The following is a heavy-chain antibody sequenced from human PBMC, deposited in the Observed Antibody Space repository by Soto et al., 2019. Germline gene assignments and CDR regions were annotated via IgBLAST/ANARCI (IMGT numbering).Heavy chain of an antibody. D-gene: IGHD5-18*01. V-gene: IGHV1-69*12. Sequence: QVQLVQSGAEVKKPESSVKVSCKAPGGTFSTYAISWVRQAPGQGLEWMGGIIPMFGTANYAQRFQDRVTLTADESTNTAYMELSSLRSDDTAVYFCASGIQLWLRRINNGYSGWGQGTLVTVSS. CDR3: ASGIQLWLRRINNGYSG. J-gene: IGHJ4*02. CDR2: IIPMFGTA. CDR1: GGTFSTYA.